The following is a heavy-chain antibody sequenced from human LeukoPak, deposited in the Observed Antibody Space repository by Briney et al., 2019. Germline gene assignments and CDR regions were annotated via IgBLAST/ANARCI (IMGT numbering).Heavy chain of an antibody. D-gene: IGHD6-13*01. CDR2: IYSGGST. CDR1: GFTVSSNY. J-gene: IGHJ5*02. CDR3: ARVHSSSWYWFDP. V-gene: IGHV3-53*01. Sequence: GGSLRLSCAASGFTVSSNYMSWVRQAPGKGLEWVSVIYSGGSTYYADSVKGRLTISRDNSKNTLYLQMNSLRAEDTAMYYCARVHSSSWYWFDPWGQGTLVTVSS.